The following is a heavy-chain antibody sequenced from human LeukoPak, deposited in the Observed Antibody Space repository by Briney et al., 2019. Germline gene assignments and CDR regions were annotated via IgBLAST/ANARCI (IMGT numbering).Heavy chain of an antibody. CDR3: ARGRLKRGSWYHFDY. Sequence: QAGGSLRLSCAASGFTFSSYSMNWVRQAPGKVLEWVSYISSSSSTIYYADSVKGRFTISRDNAKNSLYLQMNSLRAEDTAVYYCARGRLKRGSWYHFDYWGQGTLVTVSS. J-gene: IGHJ4*02. D-gene: IGHD6-13*01. V-gene: IGHV3-48*01. CDR1: GFTFSSYS. CDR2: ISSSSSTI.